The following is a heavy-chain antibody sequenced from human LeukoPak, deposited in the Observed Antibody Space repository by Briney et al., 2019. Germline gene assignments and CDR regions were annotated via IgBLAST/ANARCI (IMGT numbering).Heavy chain of an antibody. CDR3: TRAEYASPGGY. Sequence: GGSLRLSCAASGFTFSSYWMHWVRQAPGKGLVWVSRINSDGSSTSYEDSVKGRFTLSRDNAKNTQSLQMNSLRAEDTAVYHCTRAEYASPGGYWGPGTLVTVSS. D-gene: IGHD2-15*01. CDR2: INSDGSST. V-gene: IGHV3-74*01. J-gene: IGHJ4*02. CDR1: GFTFSSYW.